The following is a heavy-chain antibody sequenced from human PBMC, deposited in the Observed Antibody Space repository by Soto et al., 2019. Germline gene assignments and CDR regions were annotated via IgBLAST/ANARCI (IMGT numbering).Heavy chain of an antibody. CDR3: VKDCGE. D-gene: IGHD3-10*01. V-gene: IGHV3-23*01. CDR2: IGGGGGDT. CDR1: GFTFSTYA. J-gene: IGHJ4*02. Sequence: EVQLLESGGGLVQPGGSLRLSCAASGFTFSTYAMYWVRQAPGKGLEWVSAIGGGGGDTYYTDSVKGRFTISRDNSKNTLYLQMNSLRGEDMAVYYCVKDCGEGGQGTLVTVSS.